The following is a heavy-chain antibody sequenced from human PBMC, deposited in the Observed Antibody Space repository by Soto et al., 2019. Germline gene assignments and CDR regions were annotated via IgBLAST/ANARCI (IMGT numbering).Heavy chain of an antibody. J-gene: IGHJ4*02. CDR1: GYTFSDSA. D-gene: IGHD1-26*01. Sequence: EVQLVESGGGLVQPGGSLKLSCAASGYTFSDSAMHWVRQASGKGLEWVGRIRSKANSYATVYAASVKGRFTISRDDSKNTAYLQMNSLKTEDTAVYYCARIWSEREPNFDYWGQGTLVSVSS. CDR3: ARIWSEREPNFDY. CDR2: IRSKANSYAT. V-gene: IGHV3-73*02.